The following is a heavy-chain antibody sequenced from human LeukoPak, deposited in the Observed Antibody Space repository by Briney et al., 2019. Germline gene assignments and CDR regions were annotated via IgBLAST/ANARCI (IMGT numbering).Heavy chain of an antibody. CDR3: ARDDAGIWYSKDAFDI. CDR2: ISSSSSYI. J-gene: IGHJ3*02. Sequence: PGGSLRLSCAASGFTFSSYSMNWVGQAPGKGLEWVSSISSSSSYIYYADSVKGRFTISRDNAKNSLYLQMNSLRAEDTAVYYCARDDAGIWYSKDAFDIWGQGTMVTVSS. CDR1: GFTFSSYS. V-gene: IGHV3-21*01. D-gene: IGHD1-26*01.